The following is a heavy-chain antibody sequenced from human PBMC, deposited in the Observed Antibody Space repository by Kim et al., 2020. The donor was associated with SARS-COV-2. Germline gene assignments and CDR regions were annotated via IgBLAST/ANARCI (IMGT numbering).Heavy chain of an antibody. CDR2: ISPGATNT. CDR1: GFTFTNYA. CDR3: SQVIDCGSNYFDY. Sequence: GGSLRLSCAASGFTFTNYAMRWVRQAPGKGLEWVSAISPGATNTYYADSVTGRFAISRDNSKDTLYLQMNSLRAEDTALYYCSQVIDCGSNYFDYWAHGT. D-gene: IGHD1-26*01. J-gene: IGHJ4*01. V-gene: IGHV3-23*01.